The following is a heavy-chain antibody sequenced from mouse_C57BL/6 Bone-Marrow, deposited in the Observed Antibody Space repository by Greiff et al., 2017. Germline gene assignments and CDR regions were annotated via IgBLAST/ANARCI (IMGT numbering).Heavy chain of an antibody. D-gene: IGHD1-1*01. CDR1: GYTFTAYN. Sequence: VQLQQSGPELVKPGASVKIPCKASGYTFTAYNMAWVKQSHGKSLEWIGDINPNNGGTIYNQKFKGKATLTVDKSSSTAYMELRSRTSEDTAVYYCARRRYDGSSYYFDYWGQGTTLTVSS. CDR2: INPNNGGT. V-gene: IGHV1-18*01. J-gene: IGHJ2*01. CDR3: ARRRYDGSSYYFDY.